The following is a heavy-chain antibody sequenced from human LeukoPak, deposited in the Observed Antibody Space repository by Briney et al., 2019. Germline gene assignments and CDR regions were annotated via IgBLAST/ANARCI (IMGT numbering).Heavy chain of an antibody. CDR3: ARYQWDDSSGYLPTYFDY. CDR1: GFIFSSYA. J-gene: IGHJ4*02. D-gene: IGHD3-22*01. Sequence: GGSLRLSCAASGFIFSSYAMSWVRQAPGKGLEWVSSISSSSSYIYYADSVKGRFTISRDNSENTLYLQMNSLRAEDTAVYYCARYQWDDSSGYLPTYFDYWGQGTLVTVSS. V-gene: IGHV3-21*01. CDR2: ISSSSSYI.